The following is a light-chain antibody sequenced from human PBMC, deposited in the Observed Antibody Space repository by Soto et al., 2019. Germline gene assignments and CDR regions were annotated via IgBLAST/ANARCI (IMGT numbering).Light chain of an antibody. Sequence: EIVFTQSPATLSLSPGERATLSCRASQSVSSYLAWYQQKPGQAPRLLIYDASNRATGIPARFSGSGSGTEFTLTISSLEPEDFEVYYCQQRSNWPPAFGGGTKVDIK. V-gene: IGKV3-11*01. CDR1: QSVSSY. J-gene: IGKJ4*01. CDR2: DAS. CDR3: QQRSNWPPA.